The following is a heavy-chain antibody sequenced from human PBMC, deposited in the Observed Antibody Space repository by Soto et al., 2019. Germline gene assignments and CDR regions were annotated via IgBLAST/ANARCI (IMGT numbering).Heavy chain of an antibody. J-gene: IGHJ4*02. V-gene: IGHV3-23*01. CDR3: AKGDSSSWYGPNFDS. CDR1: GFTFISYA. Sequence: PGGSLRLSCAASGFTFISYAMSYVLQAPWKGLEWVSAISGSGGSTYYADSVKGRFTISRDNSKSTLYLQMNSLRAEDTAVYYCAKGDSSSWYGPNFDSWGQGTLVTVSS. D-gene: IGHD6-13*01. CDR2: ISGSGGST.